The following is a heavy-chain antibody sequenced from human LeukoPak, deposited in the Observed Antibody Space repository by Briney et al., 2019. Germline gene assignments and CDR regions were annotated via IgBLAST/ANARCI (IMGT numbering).Heavy chain of an antibody. Sequence: GASVKVSCKASGYTFTGYYMHWVRQAPGQGLEWMGWINPNSGGTNYAQKFQGRVTMTRDTSISTAYMELSRLRSDDTAVYYCARVCIRGGDCYRKRFDYWGQGTLVTVSS. V-gene: IGHV1-2*02. CDR2: INPNSGGT. D-gene: IGHD2-21*02. J-gene: IGHJ4*02. CDR3: ARVCIRGGDCYRKRFDY. CDR1: GYTFTGYY.